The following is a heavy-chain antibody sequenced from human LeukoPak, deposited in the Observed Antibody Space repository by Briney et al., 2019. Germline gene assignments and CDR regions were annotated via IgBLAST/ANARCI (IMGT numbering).Heavy chain of an antibody. CDR2: INHSGST. V-gene: IGHV4-34*01. J-gene: IGHJ4*02. CDR3: AGRGVDTASWLPYFDY. Sequence: KPSETLSLTCAVYGGSFSGYYWSWIRQPPGKGLEWIGEINHSGSTNYNPSLKSRVTISVDTSKNQFSLKLSSVTAADTAVYYCAGRGVDTASWLPYFDYWGQGTLVTVSS. D-gene: IGHD5-18*01. CDR1: GGSFSGYY.